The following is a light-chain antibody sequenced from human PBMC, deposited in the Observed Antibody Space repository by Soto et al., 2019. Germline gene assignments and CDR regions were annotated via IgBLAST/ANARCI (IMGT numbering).Light chain of an antibody. CDR1: SSDVGKYDR. V-gene: IGLV2-18*02. CDR2: EVT. CDR3: SSYTSTSRYV. Sequence: QSVLTQPPSVSGSPGQSVTISCTGTSSDVGKYDRVSWYQQPPGTAPKLIIYEVTNRPSGVPARFSGSKSGNTASLTISGLRAEDEADYYCSSYTSTSRYVFGGGSKVTVL. J-gene: IGLJ1*01.